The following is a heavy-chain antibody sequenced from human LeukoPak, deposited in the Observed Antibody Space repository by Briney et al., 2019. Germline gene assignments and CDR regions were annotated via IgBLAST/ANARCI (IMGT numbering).Heavy chain of an antibody. D-gene: IGHD6-13*01. J-gene: IGHJ4*02. CDR1: GFTFSSYD. CDR2: IGTAGDT. CDR3: ARYWSSWSADY. Sequence: GGSLRLSCAASGFTFSSYDMHWVRQPIGKGLEWVSAIGTAGDTYSPGSVKGRFTISRENAKNSLYLQMNSLRAEDSAVYYCARYWSSWSADYWGQGTLVTVSS. V-gene: IGHV3-13*01.